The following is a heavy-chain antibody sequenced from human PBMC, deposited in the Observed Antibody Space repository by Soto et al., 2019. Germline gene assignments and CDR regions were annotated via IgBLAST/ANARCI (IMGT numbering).Heavy chain of an antibody. D-gene: IGHD2-21*01. CDR2: IPYDGSNK. V-gene: IGHV3-30*18. CDR3: AKELWDLGDPY. Sequence: PGGSLRLSCAASGFTFSSYGMHWVRQAPGKGLEWVAVIPYDGSNKYYADSVKGRFTISRDNSKNTLYLQMNSLRAEDTAVYYCAKELWDLGDPYWGQGTLVTVSS. CDR1: GFTFSSYG. J-gene: IGHJ4*02.